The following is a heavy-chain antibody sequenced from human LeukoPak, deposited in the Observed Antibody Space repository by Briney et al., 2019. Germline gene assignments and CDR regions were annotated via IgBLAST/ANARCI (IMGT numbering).Heavy chain of an antibody. D-gene: IGHD3-22*01. J-gene: IGHJ3*02. CDR1: GFTFSSYG. CDR2: IRYDGSNK. Sequence: GGSLRLSCAASGFTFSSYGMHWVRQAPGKGLEWVAFIRYDGSNKYYADSVKGRFTISRDNSKNTLYLQMNSLRAEDTAVYYCARQRVQDYYDSSGGRYDAFDIWGQGTMVTVSS. V-gene: IGHV3-30*02. CDR3: ARQRVQDYYDSSGGRYDAFDI.